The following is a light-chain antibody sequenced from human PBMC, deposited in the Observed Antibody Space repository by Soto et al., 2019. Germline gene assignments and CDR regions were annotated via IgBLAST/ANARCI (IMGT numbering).Light chain of an antibody. CDR1: SSNIGAGYD. V-gene: IGLV1-40*01. CDR3: QSYDSSLSGSEV. CDR2: GNG. J-gene: IGLJ2*01. Sequence: QLVLTQPPSVSGAPGQRVTISCTGSSSNIGAGYDVHWYQQLPGTAPKLLIYGNGNRPSGVPDRFSGSKSGTSASLAITGLQAEDEADYYCQSYDSSLSGSEVFGGGTKLTVL.